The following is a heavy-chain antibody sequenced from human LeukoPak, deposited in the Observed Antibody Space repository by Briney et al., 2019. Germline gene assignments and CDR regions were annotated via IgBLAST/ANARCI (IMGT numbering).Heavy chain of an antibody. CDR3: ARDYKYAFDN. J-gene: IGHJ4*02. CDR2: IGIDSGNT. D-gene: IGHD5-24*01. CDR1: GFTFSDYG. V-gene: IGHV3-48*01. Sequence: GGSLRLSCAASGFTFSDYGMNWVRQAPGKGLEWISYIGIDSGNTNYADSVKGRFTISGDKAKNSLYLQMNSLRVEDTAVYYCARDYKYAFDNWGQGTLVTVSS.